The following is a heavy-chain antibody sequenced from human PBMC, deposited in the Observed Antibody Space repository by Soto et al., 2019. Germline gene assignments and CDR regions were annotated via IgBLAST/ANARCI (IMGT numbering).Heavy chain of an antibody. J-gene: IGHJ6*02. CDR3: ARGSSWESNYYYYYGMDV. Sequence: WVQHDKRQGLEWMGWISAYNGNTNYAQKLQGRVTMTTDTSTSTAYMELRSLRSDDTAVYYCARGSSWESNYYYYYGMDVWGQGTTV. D-gene: IGHD6-13*01. V-gene: IGHV1-18*01. CDR2: ISAYNGNT.